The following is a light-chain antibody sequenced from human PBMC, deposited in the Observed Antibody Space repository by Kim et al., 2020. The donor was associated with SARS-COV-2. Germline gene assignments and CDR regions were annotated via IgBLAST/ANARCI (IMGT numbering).Light chain of an antibody. CDR2: EVN. CDR3: CSYAGPDTFYV. Sequence: QSIPISCTGTSSDVGSYKLVSWYQQHPGKAPKLFISEVNKRPSGVSNRFSGSKSGNTASLTISGLQAEDEADYYCCSYAGPDTFYVFGSGTKVTVL. CDR1: SSDVGSYKL. J-gene: IGLJ1*01. V-gene: IGLV2-23*02.